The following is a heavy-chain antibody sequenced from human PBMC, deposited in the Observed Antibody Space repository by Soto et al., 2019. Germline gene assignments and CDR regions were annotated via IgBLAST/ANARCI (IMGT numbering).Heavy chain of an antibody. CDR2: IYYSGST. D-gene: IGHD3-3*01. Sequence: PSETLSLTCTVSGCSISSYYWSWIRQPPGKGLEWIGYIYYSGSTNYNPSLKSRVTISVDTSKNQFSLKLSSVTAADTAVYYCARSKAVDFWSGYYFEYWGQGTLVTVSS. CDR1: GCSISSYY. J-gene: IGHJ4*02. V-gene: IGHV4-59*01. CDR3: ARSKAVDFWSGYYFEY.